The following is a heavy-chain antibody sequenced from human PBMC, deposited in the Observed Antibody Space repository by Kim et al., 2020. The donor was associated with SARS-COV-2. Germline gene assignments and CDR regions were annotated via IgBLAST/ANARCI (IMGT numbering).Heavy chain of an antibody. J-gene: IGHJ5*02. D-gene: IGHD6-13*01. Sequence: GGSLRLSCAASGFTFSSYAMSWVRQAPGKGLEWVSAISGSGGSTYYADSVKGRFTISRDNSKNTLYLQMNSLRAEDTAVYYCAKDLSASSKGGGGLFDPWGQGTLVTVSS. CDR1: GFTFSSYA. CDR2: ISGSGGST. CDR3: AKDLSASSKGGGGLFDP. V-gene: IGHV3-23*01.